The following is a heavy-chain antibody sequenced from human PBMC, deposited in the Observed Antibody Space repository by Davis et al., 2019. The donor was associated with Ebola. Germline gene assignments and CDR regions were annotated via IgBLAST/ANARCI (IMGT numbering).Heavy chain of an antibody. Sequence: KVSCKGSGYSFTSYWIGWVRQTPGKGLEWMGIIYPGHSDTRYSPSFQGQVTISADKSISTAYLQWSSLKASDTAMYYCARRLNSYDILTGYYNWYFDYWGQGTLVTVSS. CDR2: IYPGHSDT. CDR3: ARRLNSYDILTGYYNWYFDY. D-gene: IGHD3-9*01. CDR1: GYSFTSYW. J-gene: IGHJ4*02. V-gene: IGHV5-51*01.